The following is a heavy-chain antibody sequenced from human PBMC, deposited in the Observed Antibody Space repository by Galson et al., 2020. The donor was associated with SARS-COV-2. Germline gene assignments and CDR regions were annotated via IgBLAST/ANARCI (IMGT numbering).Heavy chain of an antibody. CDR2: TSHRGGT. Sequence: SETLSLTCAVSATSISSGSSSWNWIRQPPGKGLEWTAYTSHRGGTYYNPSLKSRVTISGARSKNQFSLRLSSVTAAATAVYYCARLHYGEYAPEAFDIWGPGTRVTVAS. V-gene: IGHV4-30-2*01. D-gene: IGHD4-17*01. CDR3: ARLHYGEYAPEAFDI. CDR1: ATSISSGSSS. J-gene: IGHJ3*02.